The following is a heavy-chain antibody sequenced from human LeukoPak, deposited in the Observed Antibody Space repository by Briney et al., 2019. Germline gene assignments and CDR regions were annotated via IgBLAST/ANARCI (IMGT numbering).Heavy chain of an antibody. J-gene: IGHJ4*02. CDR2: ISSSSSYI. Sequence: GGSLRLSCAASGFTFSSYSMNWVCQAPGKGLEWVSSISSSSSYIYYADSVKGRFTISRDNAKNSLYLQMNSLRAEDTAVYYCARERSAAGTPCEDYWGPGTLVTVSS. CDR3: ARERSAAGTPCEDY. D-gene: IGHD6-13*01. V-gene: IGHV3-21*01. CDR1: GFTFSSYS.